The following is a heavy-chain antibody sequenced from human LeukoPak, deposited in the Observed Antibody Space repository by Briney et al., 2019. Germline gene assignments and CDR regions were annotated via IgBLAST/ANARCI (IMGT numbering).Heavy chain of an antibody. CDR1: GFTSSSYG. Sequence: PGRSLRLSCAASGFTSSSYGMHWVRQAPGRGLEWVAVIWNDGSHKYYADSVKGRFTISRDNSKNTLYLQMNSLGAEDTAVYYCARLSGYEKGYVFDIWGQGTMVTVSS. J-gene: IGHJ3*02. CDR2: IWNDGSHK. CDR3: ARLSGYEKGYVFDI. V-gene: IGHV3-33*01. D-gene: IGHD5-12*01.